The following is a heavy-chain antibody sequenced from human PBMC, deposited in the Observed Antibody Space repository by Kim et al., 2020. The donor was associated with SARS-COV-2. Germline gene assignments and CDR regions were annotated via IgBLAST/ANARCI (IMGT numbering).Heavy chain of an antibody. CDR3: AGVGDYDILTGYQYYFDY. D-gene: IGHD3-9*01. J-gene: IGHJ4*02. V-gene: IGHV4-59*01. CDR2: IYYSGST. Sequence: SETLSLTCTVSGGSISSYYWSWIRQPPGKGLEWIGYIYYSGSTNYNPSLKSRVTISVDTSKNQFSLKLSSVTAADTAVYYCAGVGDYDILTGYQYYFDYWGQGTLVTVSS. CDR1: GGSISSYY.